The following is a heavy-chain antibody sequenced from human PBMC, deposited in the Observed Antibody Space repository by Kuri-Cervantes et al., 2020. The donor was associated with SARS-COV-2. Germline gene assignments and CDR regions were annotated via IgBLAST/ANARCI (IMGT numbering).Heavy chain of an antibody. CDR3: ARQASLVDDAFDI. CDR1: GGSFSDYY. Sequence: SQTLSLTCAVYGGSFSDYYWNWIRQPPGKGLEWIGEINHSGSTNYNPSLKSRVTISVDTSKNQFSLKLSSVTAADTAVYYCARQASLVDDAFDIWGQGTMVTVSS. J-gene: IGHJ3*02. V-gene: IGHV4-34*01. CDR2: INHSGST. D-gene: IGHD2-15*01.